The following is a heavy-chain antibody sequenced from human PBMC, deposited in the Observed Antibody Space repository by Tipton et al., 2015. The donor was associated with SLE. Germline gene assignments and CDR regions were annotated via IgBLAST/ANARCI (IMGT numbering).Heavy chain of an antibody. D-gene: IGHD3-10*01. J-gene: IGHJ2*01. V-gene: IGHV4-34*01. CDR1: GGSFTGFY. CDR3: ARVSTYYYGSGSYYRYWYFDL. CDR2: ISHSGST. Sequence: GLVKPSETLSLTCAVYGGSFTGFYWSWIRQSPGKGLEWIGEISHSGSTNYNPSLKSRVTISVDTSKNQFSLKLSSVTAADTAVYYCARVSTYYYGSGSYYRYWYFDLWGRDTLVTVSS.